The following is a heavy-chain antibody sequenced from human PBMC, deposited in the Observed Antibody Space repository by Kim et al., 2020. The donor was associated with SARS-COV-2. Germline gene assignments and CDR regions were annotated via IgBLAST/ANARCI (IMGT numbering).Heavy chain of an antibody. CDR1: GFTFSSYW. D-gene: IGHD1-26*01. J-gene: IGHJ6*03. CDR2: IKQDGSEK. CDR3: ARDVSGSYIYYYYYYMDV. Sequence: GGSLRLSCAASGFTFSSYWMSWVRQAPGKGLEWVANIKQDGSEKYYVDSVKGRFTISRDNAKNSLYLRMNSLRAEDTAVYYCARDVSGSYIYYYYYYMDVWGKGTTVTVSS. V-gene: IGHV3-7*01.